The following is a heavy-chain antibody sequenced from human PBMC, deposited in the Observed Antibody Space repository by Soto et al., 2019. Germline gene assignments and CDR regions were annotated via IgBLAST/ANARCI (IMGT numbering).Heavy chain of an antibody. V-gene: IGHV3-23*01. J-gene: IGHJ4*02. CDR3: AKAHQTFYGDYEEVDY. Sequence: EVQLLESGGGLVQPGGSLRLSCAASGFTFSSYAMSWVRQAPGKGLEWVSAISGSGGSTYYADSVKGRFTISRDNSKNTLYLQMNSLRAEDTAVYYGAKAHQTFYGDYEEVDYWGQGTLATVSS. CDR1: GFTFSSYA. D-gene: IGHD4-17*01. CDR2: ISGSGGST.